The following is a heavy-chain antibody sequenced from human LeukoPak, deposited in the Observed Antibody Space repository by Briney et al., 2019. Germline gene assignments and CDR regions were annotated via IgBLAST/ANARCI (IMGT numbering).Heavy chain of an antibody. J-gene: IGHJ4*02. Sequence: PSETLSLTCAVYGGSFSGYYRSWIRQPPGKGLEWIGEINHSGSTNYNPSLKSRVTISVDTSKNQFSLKLSSVTAADTAVYYCARGDPEYSSDYWGQGTLVTVSS. CDR2: INHSGST. CDR1: GGSFSGYY. CDR3: ARGDPEYSSDY. D-gene: IGHD6-6*01. V-gene: IGHV4-34*01.